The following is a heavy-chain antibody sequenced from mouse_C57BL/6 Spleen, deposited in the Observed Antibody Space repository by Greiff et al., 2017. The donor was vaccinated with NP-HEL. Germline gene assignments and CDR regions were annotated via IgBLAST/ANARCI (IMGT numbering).Heavy chain of an antibody. Sequence: EVQLQQSGAELVRPGASVKLSCTASGFNIKDYYMHWVKQRPEQGLEWIGRIDPEDGDTEYAPKFQGKATMTADTSSNTAYLQLSSLTSEDTAVYYCTRIYYGNYFAYRGQGTLVTVSA. CDR3: TRIYYGNYFAY. CDR1: GFNIKDYY. J-gene: IGHJ3*01. V-gene: IGHV14-1*01. CDR2: IDPEDGDT. D-gene: IGHD2-1*01.